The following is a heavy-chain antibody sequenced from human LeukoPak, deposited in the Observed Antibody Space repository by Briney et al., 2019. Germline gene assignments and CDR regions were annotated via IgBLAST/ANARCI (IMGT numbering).Heavy chain of an antibody. CDR3: ARSHSYYYDSSGYYSDY. V-gene: IGHV1-46*01. Sequence: ASVKVSCKTSGYTFTIYYMHWVRQAPGQGLEWMGIINPSGGSTSYAQKFRGRVTMTRDTSTSTVYMELSSLRSEDTAVYYCARSHSYYYDSSGYYSDYWGQGTLVTVSS. CDR2: INPSGGST. CDR1: GYTFTIYY. J-gene: IGHJ4*02. D-gene: IGHD3-22*01.